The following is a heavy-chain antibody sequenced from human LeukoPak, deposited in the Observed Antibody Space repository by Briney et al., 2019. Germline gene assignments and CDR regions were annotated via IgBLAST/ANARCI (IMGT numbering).Heavy chain of an antibody. V-gene: IGHV3-23*01. CDR3: AKDGAGRRWLQQTFDY. D-gene: IGHD5-24*01. CDR2: ISGSGGST. CDR1: GFTFSNHG. J-gene: IGHJ4*02. Sequence: GGSLRLSCAASGFTFSNHGMHWVRQAPGKGLEWVSVISGSGGSTYYADSVKGRFTISRDNSKNTLYLQMNSLRAEDTAVYYCAKDGAGRRWLQQTFDYWGQGTLVTVSS.